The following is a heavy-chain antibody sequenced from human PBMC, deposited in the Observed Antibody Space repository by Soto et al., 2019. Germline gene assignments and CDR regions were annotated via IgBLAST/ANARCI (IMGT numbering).Heavy chain of an antibody. CDR1: GFTFSTYG. D-gene: IGHD6-13*01. CDR2: ISGNGAGT. CDR3: AKLVSAAGTNY. J-gene: IGHJ4*02. V-gene: IGHV3-23*01. Sequence: EVQLLESGGGLVQPGGSLRLSCAASGFTFSTYGMSWVRQSPGKGLEWVSSISGNGAGTYYADSVKGRFTISRDNSKNTLLLQMNSLRAEDTAVYYCAKLVSAAGTNYWGQGTLVTVSS.